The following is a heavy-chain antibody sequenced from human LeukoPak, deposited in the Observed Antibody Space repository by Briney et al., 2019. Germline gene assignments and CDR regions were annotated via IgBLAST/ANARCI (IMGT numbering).Heavy chain of an antibody. CDR1: GGSFSGYY. J-gene: IGHJ5*02. D-gene: IGHD1-20*01. V-gene: IGHV4-34*01. CDR3: ARDAAITGIWFDP. CDR2: INHSGST. Sequence: PSETLSLTCAVYGGSFSGYYWSWIRQPPGKGLEWIGEINHSGSTNYNPSLKSRVTISVDTSKNQFSLKLSSVTAADTAVYYCARDAAITGIWFDPWGQGTLGTVSS.